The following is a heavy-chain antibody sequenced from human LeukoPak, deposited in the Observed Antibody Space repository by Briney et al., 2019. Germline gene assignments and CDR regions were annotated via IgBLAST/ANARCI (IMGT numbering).Heavy chain of an antibody. J-gene: IGHJ3*02. V-gene: IGHV1-69*01. Sequence: SVKVSCKASGGTFSSYAISWVRQAPGQGLEWMGGIIPICGTANYAQKFQGRVTITADESTSTAYMELSSLRSEDTAVYYCARGLLGYCSSTSCYTSAFDIWGQGTMVTVSS. D-gene: IGHD2-2*02. CDR3: ARGLLGYCSSTSCYTSAFDI. CDR2: IIPICGTA. CDR1: GGTFSSYA.